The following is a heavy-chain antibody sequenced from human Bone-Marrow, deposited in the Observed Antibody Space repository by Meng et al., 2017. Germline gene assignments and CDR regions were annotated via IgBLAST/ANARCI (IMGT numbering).Heavy chain of an antibody. CDR1: GFTFSSYA. V-gene: IGHV3-23*01. Sequence: GESLKISCAASGFTFSSYAMSWVRQAPGKGLEWVSAISGSGGSTYYADSVKGRFNISRDNSKNTLYLQMNSLRAEDTAVYYCAKAPYYYDSNGYYYLYYFDYWGQGTLVTVSS. D-gene: IGHD3-22*01. CDR2: ISGSGGST. J-gene: IGHJ4*02. CDR3: AKAPYYYDSNGYYYLYYFDY.